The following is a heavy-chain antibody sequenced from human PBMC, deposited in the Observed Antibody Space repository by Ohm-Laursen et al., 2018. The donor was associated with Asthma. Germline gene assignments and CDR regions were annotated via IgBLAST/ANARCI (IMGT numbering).Heavy chain of an antibody. V-gene: IGHV3-74*01. Sequence: SLRLSCSASGFTFSDYFMHWVRQRPGGGLDWVSHIFPDGRQTNYADSVEGRFTISRDDAENTLYHQMNSLRADDSAVYYCARGSLEGLQWGQGTLVTVSS. J-gene: IGHJ4*02. D-gene: IGHD5-24*01. CDR1: GFTFSDYF. CDR3: ARGSLEGLQ. CDR2: IFPDGRQT.